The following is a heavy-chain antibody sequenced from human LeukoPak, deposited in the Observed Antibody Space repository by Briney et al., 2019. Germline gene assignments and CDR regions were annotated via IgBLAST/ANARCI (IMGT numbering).Heavy chain of an antibody. J-gene: IGHJ6*02. Sequence: AASVKVSCKASGYTFTGYYMHWVRQAPGQGLEWMGWINPNSGGTNYAQKFQGRVTMTRDTSISTAYMELSRLRSDDTAVYYCAVECVPGAQYYYVFAGWNYGMDVWGQGTTVTVSS. CDR1: GYTFTGYY. CDR2: INPNSGGT. CDR3: AVECVPGAQYYYVFAGWNYGMDV. D-gene: IGHD3-10*02. V-gene: IGHV1-2*02.